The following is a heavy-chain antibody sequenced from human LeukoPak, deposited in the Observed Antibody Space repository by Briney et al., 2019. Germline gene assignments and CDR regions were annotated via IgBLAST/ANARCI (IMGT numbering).Heavy chain of an antibody. Sequence: GGSLRLSCAASGFTFSSYWMSWVRQAPGKGLEWVANIKQDGSEKYYVDSVKGRFTISRDSAKNSLYLQMNSLRAEDTAVYYCARDHCSSTSCYYYYGMDVWGQGTTVTVSS. CDR3: ARDHCSSTSCYYYYGMDV. CDR2: IKQDGSEK. V-gene: IGHV3-7*01. CDR1: GFTFSSYW. D-gene: IGHD2-2*01. J-gene: IGHJ6*02.